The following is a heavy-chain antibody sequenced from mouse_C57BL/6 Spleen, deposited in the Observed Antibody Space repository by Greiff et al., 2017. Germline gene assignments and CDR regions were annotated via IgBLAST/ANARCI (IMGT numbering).Heavy chain of an antibody. Sequence: EVQLQQSGPVLVKPGASVKMSCKASGYTFTDYYMNWVKQSHGKSLEWIGVINPYNGGTSYNQKFKGKATLTVDKSSSTAYMELNSLTSEDSAVYYCAREGLREYYFDYWGQGTTLTVSS. J-gene: IGHJ2*01. CDR2: INPYNGGT. CDR3: AREGLREYYFDY. V-gene: IGHV1-19*01. D-gene: IGHD1-1*01. CDR1: GYTFTDYY.